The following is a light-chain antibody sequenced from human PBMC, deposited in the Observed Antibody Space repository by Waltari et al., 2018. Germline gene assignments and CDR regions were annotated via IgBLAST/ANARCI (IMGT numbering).Light chain of an antibody. CDR3: QQSYSSPFT. CDR1: QSISSY. CDR2: SAS. Sequence: DIQLTQSPSSLTASVGDRVTITCRASQSISSYLNWYQQKPGKAPKFLIYSASSLQSGVPSRFSGSRSGTDFTLIISSLQPEDFAIYYCQQSYSSPFTFGPGTKVDIK. J-gene: IGKJ3*01. V-gene: IGKV1-39*01.